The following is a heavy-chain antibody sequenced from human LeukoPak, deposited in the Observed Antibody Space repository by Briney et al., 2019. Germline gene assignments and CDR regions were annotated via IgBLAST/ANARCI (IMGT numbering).Heavy chain of an antibody. Sequence: KPGESLKISCKGSGYSFTSYWIGWVRQMPGKGLELMWIIYPGDSDTRYSPSFQGQVTISADKSISTAYLQWSSLKASDTAMYYCARHRRYSSGWGYFDYWGQGTLATVSS. D-gene: IGHD6-19*01. CDR1: GYSFTSYW. V-gene: IGHV5-51*01. CDR3: ARHRRYSSGWGYFDY. CDR2: IYPGDSDT. J-gene: IGHJ4*02.